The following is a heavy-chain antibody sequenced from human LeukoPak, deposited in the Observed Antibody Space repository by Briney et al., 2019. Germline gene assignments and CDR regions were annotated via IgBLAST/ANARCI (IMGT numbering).Heavy chain of an antibody. CDR3: ARDEAARGDQNYYFDY. V-gene: IGHV1-46*01. CDR2: INPSGGST. D-gene: IGHD2-21*02. J-gene: IGHJ4*02. CDR1: GYTFTDFY. Sequence: ASVKVSCKASGYTFTDFYMHWVRQAPGQGLEWMGIINPSGGSTSYAQKFQGRVTMTRDMSTSTVYMELSSLRSEDTAVYYCARDEAARGDQNYYFDYWGQGTLVTVSS.